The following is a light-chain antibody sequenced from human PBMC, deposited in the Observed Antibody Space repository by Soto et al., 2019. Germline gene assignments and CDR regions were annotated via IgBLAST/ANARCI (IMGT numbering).Light chain of an antibody. CDR3: QQYYSTPPMYT. Sequence: DIVMTQSPDSLAVSLGERATINCKSSQRVLYSSNNKNYLAWYQQKPGQPPKLLIYWASTRESGVTDRFSGSGSGTDFTLTIRSLQAEDVAVYYCQQYYSTPPMYTFGQGNKLEIK. V-gene: IGKV4-1*01. J-gene: IGKJ2*01. CDR1: QRVLYSSNNKNY. CDR2: WAS.